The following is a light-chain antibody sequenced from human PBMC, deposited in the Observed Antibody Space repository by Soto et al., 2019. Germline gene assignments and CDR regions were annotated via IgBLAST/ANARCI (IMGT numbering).Light chain of an antibody. CDR2: DAS. CDR1: PSVSNS. Sequence: ESVLTQSPATLSLSPGERATLSCRASPSVSNSLAWYQHKPGQAPRLLIYDASNRATGVPTRFSGSGSGTDFTLTISSLEPEDFAVYYCQQYNNWPPSGTFGQGTRLQIK. V-gene: IGKV3-11*01. J-gene: IGKJ5*01. CDR3: QQYNNWPPSGT.